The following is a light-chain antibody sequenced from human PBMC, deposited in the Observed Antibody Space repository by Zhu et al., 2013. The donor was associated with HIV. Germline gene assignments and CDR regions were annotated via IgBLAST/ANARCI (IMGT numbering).Light chain of an antibody. CDR2: GAS. CDR1: QSVTNSW. CDR3: QQYGSSPRS. J-gene: IGKJ2*04. V-gene: IGKV3-20*01. Sequence: EIVLTQSPGTLSLSPGERATLSCRASQSVTNSWLAWYQQKPGQAPRLLIFGASTRVTGIPDRFSDSGSGTDFTLTISRLEPEDFAVYYCQQYGSSPRSFGLGDQAGDQT.